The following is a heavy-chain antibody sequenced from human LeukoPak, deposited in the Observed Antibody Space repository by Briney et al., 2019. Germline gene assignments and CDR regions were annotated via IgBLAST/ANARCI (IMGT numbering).Heavy chain of an antibody. V-gene: IGHV7-4-1*02. CDR2: INTNTGNP. J-gene: IGHJ4*02. Sequence: GASVKLSCKASGYTFTSYGISWVRQAPGQGLEWMGWINTNTGNPTYAQGFTGRFVFSLDTSVSTAYLQISSLKAEDTAVYYCARVWGLWFGELLEGPFDYWGQGTLVTVSS. D-gene: IGHD3-10*01. CDR3: ARVWGLWFGELLEGPFDY. CDR1: GYTFTSYG.